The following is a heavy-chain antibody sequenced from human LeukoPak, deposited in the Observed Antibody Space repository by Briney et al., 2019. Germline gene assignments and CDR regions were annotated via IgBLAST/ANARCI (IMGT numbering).Heavy chain of an antibody. CDR1: GFTFSSYE. CDR3: ARRTDGYTSN. V-gene: IGHV3-48*03. D-gene: IGHD5-24*01. CDR2: ISSSGTTM. Sequence: PGGSLRLSCTASGFTFSSYEMNWVRQAPGKGLEWVSYISSSGTTMYYADSVKGRFTISRDNAKNSLYLQMNSLRAEDTADYYCARRTDGYTSNWGQRTLVTVSS. J-gene: IGHJ4*02.